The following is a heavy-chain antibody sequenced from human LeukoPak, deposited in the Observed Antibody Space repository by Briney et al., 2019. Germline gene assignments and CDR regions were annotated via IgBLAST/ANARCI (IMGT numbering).Heavy chain of an antibody. CDR3: ARALCISTSCYLGPDYYYYYMDV. CDR2: IYYSGST. D-gene: IGHD2-2*01. CDR1: GGSISSGDYY. Sequence: PSQTLSLTCTVSGGSISSGDYYWSWIRQPPGKGLEWIGYIYYSGSTYYNPSLKSRVTISVDTSKNQFSLKLSSVTAADTAVYYCARALCISTSCYLGPDYYYYYMDVWGKGTTVTVSS. V-gene: IGHV4-30-4*08. J-gene: IGHJ6*03.